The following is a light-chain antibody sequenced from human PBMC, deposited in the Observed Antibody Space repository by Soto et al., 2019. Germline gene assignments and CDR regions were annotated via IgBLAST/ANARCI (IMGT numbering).Light chain of an antibody. V-gene: IGKV3-20*01. Sequence: EIVLTQSPGTLSLSPGERATLSCRASQSVSSSYLAWYQQKHGQAPRLLIYGASSSGTGIPDRFSGSGSGTDFTLTISRLEPEDFALYYCQQYGSSPSTFGQGTRLEIK. J-gene: IGKJ5*01. CDR3: QQYGSSPST. CDR2: GAS. CDR1: QSVSSSY.